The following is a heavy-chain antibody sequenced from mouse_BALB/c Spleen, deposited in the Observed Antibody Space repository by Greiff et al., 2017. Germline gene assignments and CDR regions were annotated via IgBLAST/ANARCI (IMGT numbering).Heavy chain of an antibody. Sequence: EVMLVESGGGLVKPGGSLKLSCAASGFTFSSYTMSWVRQTPEKRLEWVATISSGGSYTYYPDSVKGRFTISRDNAKNTLYLQMSSLKSEDTAMYYCTRDDDYDGFAYWGQGTLVTVSA. CDR3: TRDDDYDGFAY. J-gene: IGHJ3*01. CDR2: ISSGGSYT. CDR1: GFTFSSYT. V-gene: IGHV5-6-4*01. D-gene: IGHD2-4*01.